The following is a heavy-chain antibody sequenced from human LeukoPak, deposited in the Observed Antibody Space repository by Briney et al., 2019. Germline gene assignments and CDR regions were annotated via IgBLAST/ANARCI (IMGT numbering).Heavy chain of an antibody. CDR1: GGTFSSYV. V-gene: IGHV1-69*01. CDR2: IIPIFGTA. CDR3: AREGAHIQAIDY. Sequence: ASVKVSCKASGGTFSSYVISWVRQAPGQGLEWMGGIIPIFGTANYAQKFQGRVTITADESTSTAYMELSSLRSEDTAVYYCAREGAHIQAIDYWGQGTLVTVSS. J-gene: IGHJ4*02. D-gene: IGHD2-21*01.